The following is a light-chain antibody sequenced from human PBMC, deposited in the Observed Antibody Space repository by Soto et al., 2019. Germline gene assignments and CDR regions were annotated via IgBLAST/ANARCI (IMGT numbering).Light chain of an antibody. V-gene: IGKV4-1*01. CDR3: QQCYSSPRT. CDR2: WAS. CDR1: QSILYSSNNKNY. J-gene: IGKJ4*01. Sequence: DIVMTQSPDSLAVSLGERAIINCKSSQSILYSSNNKNYLAWYQQKPGQPPKLLIYWASTRESGVPDRFSGSGSGTDFPLTSSSVQAEDVAVYYCQQCYSSPRTFGGGTKVEIK.